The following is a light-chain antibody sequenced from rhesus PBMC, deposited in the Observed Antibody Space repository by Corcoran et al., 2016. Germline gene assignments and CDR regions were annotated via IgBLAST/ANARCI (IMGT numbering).Light chain of an antibody. Sequence: DIQMTQSPSSLSASVGDRVTINCRASQGITKDLAWYQQKPGETPKLLSYEASSLQSGIPSRVSGSGSWTDFTLTISSLQSEDFATYYCQHYYSTPPTFGQGTKVEIK. CDR1: QGITKD. J-gene: IGKJ1*01. CDR3: QHYYSTPPT. V-gene: IGKV1-21*01. CDR2: EAS.